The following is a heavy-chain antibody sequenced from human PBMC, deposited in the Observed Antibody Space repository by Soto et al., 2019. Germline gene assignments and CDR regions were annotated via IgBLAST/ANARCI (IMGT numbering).Heavy chain of an antibody. V-gene: IGHV1-18*01. CDR1: GYTFSRYG. Sequence: ASVKVSCKASGYTFSRYGIMWVRQAPAQGLEWMGCISAYNGNTNSAEKLRGRLTMTTDASTTTAYMELRSLSADDTAIYYCARDEGLRVVINSNWFDPWGQGTLVTVSS. J-gene: IGHJ5*02. CDR3: ARDEGLRVVINSNWFDP. D-gene: IGHD2-21*01. CDR2: ISAYNGNT.